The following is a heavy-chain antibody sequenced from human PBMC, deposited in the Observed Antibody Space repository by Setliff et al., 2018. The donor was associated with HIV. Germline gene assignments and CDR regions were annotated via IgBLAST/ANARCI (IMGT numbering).Heavy chain of an antibody. CDR2: FYYNGDS. J-gene: IGHJ6*03. D-gene: IGHD2-2*01. CDR3: ARTKDCSSSSCPGTHHYYYMDV. CDR1: GDSVNDRSYF. V-gene: IGHV4-39*01. Sequence: SETLSLTCTVSGDSVNDRSYFWGWIRQPPGKGLEWIGTFYYNGDSRYNPSLKSRVTISVDTSKNQFSLNLNSVTAADTAVYYCARTKDCSSSSCPGTHHYYYMDVWGKGTTVTVSS.